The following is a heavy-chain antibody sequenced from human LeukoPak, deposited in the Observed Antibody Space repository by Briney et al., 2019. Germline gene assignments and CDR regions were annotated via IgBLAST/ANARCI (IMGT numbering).Heavy chain of an antibody. CDR1: GFTSSSYA. V-gene: IGHV3-30-3*01. Sequence: PGGSLRLSCAASGFTSSSYAMHWVRQAPGKGLEWVAVISYDGSNKYYADSVKGRFTISRDNSKNTLYLQMNSLRAEDTAVYYCARVKQPNAFDIWGQGTMVTVSS. J-gene: IGHJ3*02. D-gene: IGHD6-13*01. CDR2: ISYDGSNK. CDR3: ARVKQPNAFDI.